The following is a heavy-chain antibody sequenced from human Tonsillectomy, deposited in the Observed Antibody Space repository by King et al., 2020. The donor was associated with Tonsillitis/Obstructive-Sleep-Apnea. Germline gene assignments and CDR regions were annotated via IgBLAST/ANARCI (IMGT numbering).Heavy chain of an antibody. D-gene: IGHD6-19*01. CDR3: ARDPALAGTGTFDV. CDR1: RFTFSSYT. J-gene: IGHJ3*01. Sequence: QLVQSGGGVVQPGRSLRLSCAASRFTFSSYTMHWVRQAPGKGLEWVAIIPYDGTNKYYTDSGKGRFTISRDNSKNTLYLQMNSLRAEDTAVYYCARDPALAGTGTFDVWGQGTMVTVSS. V-gene: IGHV3-30*10. CDR2: IPYDGTNK.